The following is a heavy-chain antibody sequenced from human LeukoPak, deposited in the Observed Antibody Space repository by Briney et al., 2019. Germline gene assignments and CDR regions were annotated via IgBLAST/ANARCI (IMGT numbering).Heavy chain of an antibody. J-gene: IGHJ4*02. V-gene: IGHV3-7*01. CDR2: IKQDGSEK. D-gene: IGHD3-22*01. CDR1: GFTFRNYL. CDR3: ARDKSESRGWDFDY. Sequence: GGSLRLSCAASGFTFRNYLMNWVRQAPGRGLEWVATIKQDGSEKYYVESVRGRITISRDNAEHSVYLQMNSLRAEDTAVYYCARDKSESRGWDFDYWGQGSLVTVSS.